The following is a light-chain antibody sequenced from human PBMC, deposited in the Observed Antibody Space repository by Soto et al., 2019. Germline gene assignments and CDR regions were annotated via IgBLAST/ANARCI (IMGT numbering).Light chain of an antibody. CDR1: QTPRTF. Sequence: DIQMTQSPSSLSASVGDRVTITCRASQTPRTFLNWYQQKPGKAPKLLIYATSTLQSGVPSRFSRRDSGADFTLTINNLQPEDFATYYCQQPPYTFGPGTKVDI. V-gene: IGKV1-39*01. CDR3: QQPPYT. CDR2: ATS. J-gene: IGKJ3*01.